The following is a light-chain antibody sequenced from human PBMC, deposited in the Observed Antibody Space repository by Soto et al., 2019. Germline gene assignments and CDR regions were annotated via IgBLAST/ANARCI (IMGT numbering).Light chain of an antibody. Sequence: QPVLTQSASASASLGSSVKLTCTLSSGHSGYSIAWHQQQADKAPRFLMKLESSGTSNKGSGVPDRFSGSSFGADRYLNISNVQFEDEADYYCETWDTYTRVFGGGTKVTVL. CDR1: SGHSGYS. J-gene: IGLJ2*01. CDR3: ETWDTYTRV. V-gene: IGLV4-60*02. CDR2: LESSGTS.